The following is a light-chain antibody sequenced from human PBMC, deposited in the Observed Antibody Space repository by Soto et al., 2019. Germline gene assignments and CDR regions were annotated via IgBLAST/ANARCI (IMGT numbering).Light chain of an antibody. CDR3: SSYTISSTVV. CDR1: SSDVGGYNY. CDR2: DVS. Sequence: QSVLTQPASVSGSPGQSITISCTGTSSDVGGYNYVSWYQHHPGKAPKLMIYDVSNRPSGVSNRFSGSKSANTASLTVSGLQAEDEADYYCSSYTISSTVVFGGGTKVTVL. J-gene: IGLJ2*01. V-gene: IGLV2-14*03.